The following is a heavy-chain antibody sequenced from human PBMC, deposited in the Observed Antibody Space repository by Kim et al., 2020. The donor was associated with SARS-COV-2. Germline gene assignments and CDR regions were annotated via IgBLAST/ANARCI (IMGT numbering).Heavy chain of an antibody. V-gene: IGHV3-66*01. CDR3: ARESVEEVTVGYYYYGMDV. J-gene: IGHJ6*02. Sequence: GRFTISRDNSKNTLYLQMNSLRAEDTAVYYCARESVEEVTVGYYYYGMDVWGQGTTVTVSS. D-gene: IGHD3-10*01.